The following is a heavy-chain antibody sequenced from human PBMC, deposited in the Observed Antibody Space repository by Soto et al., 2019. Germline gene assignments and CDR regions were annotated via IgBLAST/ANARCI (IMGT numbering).Heavy chain of an antibody. J-gene: IGHJ4*02. Sequence: GASVKVSCKASGGTFSSYTISWVRQAPGQGLEWMGRIIPILGIANYAQKFKGRVTITADKSTSTAYMELSSLRSEDTAVYYCASWTRSYYGSGDLDYWGQGTLVTVSS. D-gene: IGHD3-10*01. CDR2: IIPILGIA. V-gene: IGHV1-69*02. CDR1: GGTFSSYT. CDR3: ASWTRSYYGSGDLDY.